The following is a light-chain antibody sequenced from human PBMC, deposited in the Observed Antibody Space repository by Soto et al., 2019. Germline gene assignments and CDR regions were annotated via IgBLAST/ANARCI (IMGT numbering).Light chain of an antibody. CDR2: EVI. V-gene: IGLV2-8*01. Sequence: QSVLTQPPSASGSPGQSVTISCTGTSSDVGGHNYVSWYQQHPGKAPKLLIYEVIQRPSGVLDRFSGSKSGNTASLTVSGLQAEDEADYYCTSYAGSDNVIFGGGTKLTVL. CDR3: TSYAGSDNVI. CDR1: SSDVGGHNY. J-gene: IGLJ2*01.